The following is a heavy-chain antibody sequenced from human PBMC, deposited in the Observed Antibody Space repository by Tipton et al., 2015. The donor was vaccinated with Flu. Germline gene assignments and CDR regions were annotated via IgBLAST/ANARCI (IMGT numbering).Heavy chain of an antibody. J-gene: IGHJ4*02. V-gene: IGHV1-46*01. CDR1: GYTFTSYY. Sequence: QVQLVQSGAEVKKPGASVKVSCKASGYTFTSYYMHWVRQAPGQGLEWMGIINPSGGSTSYAQKFQGRVTMTRDTSTTTAYMELRSLRSDDTAVYYCARGSGYAGDYWGQGTLVTVSS. CDR3: ARGSGYAGDY. CDR2: INPSGGST. D-gene: IGHD5-12*01.